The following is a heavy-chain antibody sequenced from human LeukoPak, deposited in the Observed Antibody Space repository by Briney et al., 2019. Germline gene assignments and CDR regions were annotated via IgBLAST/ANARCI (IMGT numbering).Heavy chain of an antibody. CDR2: ISYDGSNK. Sequence: GRSLRLSCAASGFTFSSYAIHWVRQAPGKGLEWVAVISYDGSNKYYADSVKGRFTISRDNSKNTLYLQMNSLRAEDTAVYYCQYSSWLNPDAFDIWGQGTMVTVSS. CDR3: QYSSWLNPDAFDI. CDR1: GFTFSSYA. D-gene: IGHD6-13*01. V-gene: IGHV3-30-3*01. J-gene: IGHJ3*02.